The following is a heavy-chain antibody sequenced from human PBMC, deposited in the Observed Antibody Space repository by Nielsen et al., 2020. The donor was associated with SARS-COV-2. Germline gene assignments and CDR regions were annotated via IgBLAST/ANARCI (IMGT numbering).Heavy chain of an antibody. J-gene: IGHJ6*02. D-gene: IGHD6-19*01. CDR1: GITYINYA. CDR3: TRRVAGGTMDV. V-gene: IGHV3-23*01. CDR2: IGVSGGGT. Sequence: GGSLKLSCEASGITYINYAMNWVRQAPGKGLEWVSTIGVSGGGTYYADSLKGRFTISRDNSKNTLYLQMNSLGADDTAIYYCTRRVAGGTMDVWGQGTTVTVSS.